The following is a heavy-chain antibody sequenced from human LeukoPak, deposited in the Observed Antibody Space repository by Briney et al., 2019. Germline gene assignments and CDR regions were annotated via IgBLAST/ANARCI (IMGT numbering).Heavy chain of an antibody. CDR1: GDSISTYY. CDR2: VHYSGTT. CDR3: ARPGSGYTASGAFEI. V-gene: IGHV4-59*08. D-gene: IGHD5-18*01. Sequence: PSETLSLICTVSGDSISTYYWSWMRQPPGKGLEWIGYVHYSGTTNYNPSLKSRVIISVDASKNQLSLKLTSLTAADTAVYYCARPGSGYTASGAFEIWGQGTMVTVS. J-gene: IGHJ3*02.